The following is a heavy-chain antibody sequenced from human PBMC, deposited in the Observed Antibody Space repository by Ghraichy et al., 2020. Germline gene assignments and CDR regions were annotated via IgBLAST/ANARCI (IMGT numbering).Heavy chain of an antibody. V-gene: IGHV3-48*01. CDR2: ITGSGSTV. D-gene: IGHD3-10*01. Sequence: GGSLRLSCAASGFTFSTYNMNWVRQAPGKGLEWVSYITGSGSTVYYADSVKDRFTISRDNAKNSLSLQMNNLRAEDTAVFYCARDSYGSGRLPFDSWGQGTLVTVSS. J-gene: IGHJ4*02. CDR3: ARDSYGSGRLPFDS. CDR1: GFTFSTYN.